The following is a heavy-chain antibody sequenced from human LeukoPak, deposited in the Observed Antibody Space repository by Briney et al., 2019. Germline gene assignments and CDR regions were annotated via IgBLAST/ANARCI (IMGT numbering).Heavy chain of an antibody. CDR2: IYFSGST. CDR3: ARDPISSGWSYWYFDP. D-gene: IGHD6-19*01. Sequence: SETLSLTCTVSGGSISNYYWSWIRQPPGKGLEWIGYIYFSGSTNYNPSLKSRVTISVDTSKNQFSLKLSSVTAADTAIYYCARDPISSGWSYWYFDPWGRGTLVTVSS. V-gene: IGHV4-59*01. J-gene: IGHJ2*01. CDR1: GGSISNYY.